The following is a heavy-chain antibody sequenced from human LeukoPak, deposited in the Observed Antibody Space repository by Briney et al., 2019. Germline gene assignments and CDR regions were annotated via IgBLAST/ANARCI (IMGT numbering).Heavy chain of an antibody. D-gene: IGHD1-26*01. Sequence: GASVKVSCKASGYTFTSYYMHWVRQAPGQGLEWMGIINPSGGSTSYAQKLQGRVTMTRDMSTSTVYMELSSLRSEDTAVYYCAREAPSGSYVDYWGQGTLVTVSS. CDR3: AREAPSGSYVDY. CDR1: GYTFTSYY. CDR2: INPSGGST. V-gene: IGHV1-46*01. J-gene: IGHJ4*02.